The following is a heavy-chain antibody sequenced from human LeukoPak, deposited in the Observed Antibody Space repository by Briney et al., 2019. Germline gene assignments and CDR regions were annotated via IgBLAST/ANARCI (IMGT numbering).Heavy chain of an antibody. Sequence: GGSLRHSCAASGFTFSDHYMDWVRQAPGKGLEWVGRTRNKANSYTTEYAASVKGRFTISRDDSKNSLYLQMNSLKTEDTAVYYCARDAVGDSGAFDIWGQGTMVTVSS. V-gene: IGHV3-72*01. J-gene: IGHJ3*02. CDR2: TRNKANSYTT. CDR3: ARDAVGDSGAFDI. CDR1: GFTFSDHY. D-gene: IGHD3-10*01.